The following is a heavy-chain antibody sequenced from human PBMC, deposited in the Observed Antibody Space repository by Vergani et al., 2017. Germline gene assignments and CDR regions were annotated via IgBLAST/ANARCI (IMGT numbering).Heavy chain of an antibody. CDR2: IDPSDSYT. J-gene: IGHJ5*02. D-gene: IGHD2-2*01. V-gene: IGHV5-10-1*03. CDR3: ARHALRCSSTSCYNWFDP. Sequence: EVQLVQSGAEVKKPGESLRISCKGSGYSFTSYWISWVRQMPGKGLEWMGRIDPSDSYTNYSPSFQGHVTISADKSISTAYLQWCSLKASDTAMYYCARHALRCSSTSCYNWFDPWGQGTLVTVSS. CDR1: GYSFTSYW.